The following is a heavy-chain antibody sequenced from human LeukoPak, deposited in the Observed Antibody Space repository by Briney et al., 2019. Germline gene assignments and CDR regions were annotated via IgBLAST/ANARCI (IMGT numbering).Heavy chain of an antibody. J-gene: IGHJ6*03. CDR1: GYSFTSYW. CDR2: IYPGDSDT. CDR3: ARHRSPGYCSSTSCPPHYYMDV. D-gene: IGHD2-2*01. V-gene: IGHV5-51*01. Sequence: GKSLKISCKGSGYSFTSYWIGWVRQMPGKGLEWMGIIYPGDSDTRYSPSFQGQVTISADKSISTPYLQWSSLKASDTAMYYCARHRSPGYCSSTSCPPHYYMDVWGKGTTVTVSS.